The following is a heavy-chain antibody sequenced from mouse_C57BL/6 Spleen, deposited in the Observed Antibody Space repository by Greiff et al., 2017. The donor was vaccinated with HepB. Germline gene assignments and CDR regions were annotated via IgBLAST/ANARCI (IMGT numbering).Heavy chain of an antibody. CDR3: ANSYYSNYVFAY. D-gene: IGHD2-5*01. J-gene: IGHJ3*01. Sequence: QVQLQQPGAELVKPGASVKLSCKASGYTFTSYWMHWVKQRPGQGLEWIGMIHPNSGSTNYNEKFKSKATLTVDKSSSTAYMQLSSLTSEDSSVYYCANSYYSNYVFAYWGQGTLVTVSA. V-gene: IGHV1-64*01. CDR1: GYTFTSYW. CDR2: IHPNSGST.